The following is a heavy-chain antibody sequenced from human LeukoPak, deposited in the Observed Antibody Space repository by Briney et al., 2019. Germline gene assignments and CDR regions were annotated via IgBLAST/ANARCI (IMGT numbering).Heavy chain of an antibody. V-gene: IGHV4-34*01. CDR2: INHTGNT. D-gene: IGHD2-15*01. CDR3: ARVMRSYCSGGSCYQKQYYYSYYMDV. J-gene: IGHJ6*03. Sequence: SETLSLTCGVYGGSFSGSYWSWIRQPPGKGLEWIGEINHTGNTNYSPSLKSRVTISVDTSKKQFSLKLSSVTAADTAVYYCARVMRSYCSGGSCYQKQYYYSYYMDVWGKGTTVTVSS. CDR1: GGSFSGSY.